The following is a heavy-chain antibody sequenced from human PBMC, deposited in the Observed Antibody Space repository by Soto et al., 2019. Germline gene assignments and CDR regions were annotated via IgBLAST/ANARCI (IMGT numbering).Heavy chain of an antibody. CDR2: IYYGGST. CDR3: ARDYGGDY. CDR1: GVPVSSGSYY. V-gene: IGHV4-61*01. Sequence: SETLSLTCSVSGVPVSSGSYYWSWIRQPPGKGLEWVGKIYYGGSTDYNPSLKSRVTISIDTSKNQFSLKLSSVTAADTAVYYCARDYGGDYWGQGTLVTVSS. J-gene: IGHJ4*02. D-gene: IGHD4-17*01.